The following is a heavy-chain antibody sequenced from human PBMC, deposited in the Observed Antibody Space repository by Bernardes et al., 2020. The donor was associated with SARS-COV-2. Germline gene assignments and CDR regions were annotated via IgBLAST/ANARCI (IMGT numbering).Heavy chain of an antibody. D-gene: IGHD6-13*01. CDR3: ARALHGTAFDY. V-gene: IGHV3-33*01. J-gene: IGHJ4*02. CDR1: GFTFSSYG. Sequence: SLRLSCAASGFTFSSYGMHWVRQAPGKGLEWVAVIWYDGSNKYYADSVKGRFTISRDNSKNTLYLQMNSLRAEDTAVYYCARALHGTAFDYWGQGNLVIVSS. CDR2: IWYDGSNK.